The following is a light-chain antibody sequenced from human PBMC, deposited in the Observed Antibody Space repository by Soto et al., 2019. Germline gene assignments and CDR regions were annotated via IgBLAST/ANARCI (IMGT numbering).Light chain of an antibody. CDR1: QGVSSN. CDR3: QQYNNWPPYT. Sequence: EIVMTQSPATLSVSPGERATLSCRASQGVSSNLAWYQQKPRQAPRLLIYRASTRATGIPARFSGSGSGTDFTLTISSLQSEDFALYYCQQYNNWPPYTFGQGTKLEIK. J-gene: IGKJ2*01. CDR2: RAS. V-gene: IGKV3-15*01.